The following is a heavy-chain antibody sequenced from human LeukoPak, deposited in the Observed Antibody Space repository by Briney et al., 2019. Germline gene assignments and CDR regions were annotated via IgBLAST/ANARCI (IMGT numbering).Heavy chain of an antibody. V-gene: IGHV3-30*18. CDR3: AKAYYGSGSPLDWFDP. J-gene: IGHJ5*02. Sequence: WGSQRLSCAASGFTFSSYGMHWVRQAPGKGLEWVAIISYDGSKKYYGDSVKGRFTISRDNSKNTLYLQMNSLRAEDTAVYYCAKAYYGSGSPLDWFDPWGQGTLVPVSS. D-gene: IGHD3-10*01. CDR1: GFTFSSYG. CDR2: ISYDGSKK.